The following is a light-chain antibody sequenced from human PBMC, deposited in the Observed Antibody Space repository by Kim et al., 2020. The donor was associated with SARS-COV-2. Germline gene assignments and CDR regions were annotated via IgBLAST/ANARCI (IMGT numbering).Light chain of an antibody. CDR3: SSYTSSSTWV. CDR1: SSDVGDYNY. J-gene: IGLJ3*02. V-gene: IGLV2-14*03. Sequence: QSALTQPASVSGSPGQSITISCTGTSSDVGDYNYVSWYQQHPGKAPKLMIYDVTKRPSGVSNRFSGSKSGNTASLTISGLQAEDEADYSCSSYTSSSTWVFGGGTKVTVL. CDR2: DVT.